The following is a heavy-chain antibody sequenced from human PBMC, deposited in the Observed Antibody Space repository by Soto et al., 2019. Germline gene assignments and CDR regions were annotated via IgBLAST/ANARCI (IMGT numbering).Heavy chain of an antibody. CDR2: ISYDGSNK. Sequence: QVQLVESGGGVVQPGRSLRLSCAASGFTFSSYGMHWVRQAPGKGLEWVAVISYDGSNKYYADSVKGRFTISRDNAKNTLYLQMNRLRAEDTAVYYCAKESRILYSSGWYYDYWGQGTLVTVSS. V-gene: IGHV3-30*18. CDR3: AKESRILYSSGWYYDY. J-gene: IGHJ4*02. CDR1: GFTFSSYG. D-gene: IGHD6-19*01.